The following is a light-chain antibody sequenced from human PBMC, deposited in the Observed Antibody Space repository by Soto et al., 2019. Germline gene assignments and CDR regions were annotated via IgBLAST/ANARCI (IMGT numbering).Light chain of an antibody. J-gene: IGKJ5*01. CDR1: QSISFY. Sequence: DIQMTQSPSSLSASVGDRVSITCRASQSISFYLNWYQQKPGKAHKVLIYAASNLQSGVPSRFSGSGSGTDFTLTISSLQPEDFATYYCQQSYSMPITFGQGTRLENK. CDR3: QQSYSMPIT. CDR2: AAS. V-gene: IGKV1-39*01.